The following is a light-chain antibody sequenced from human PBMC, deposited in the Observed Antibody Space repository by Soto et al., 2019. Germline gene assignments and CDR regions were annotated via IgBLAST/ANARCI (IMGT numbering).Light chain of an antibody. CDR1: SSDVGGYNY. CDR3: SSYTSSSTLNV. Sequence: QSVLTQPASVSESPGQSITISCTGTSSDVGGYNYVSWYQQHPGKAPKLMIYDVSNRPSGVSNRFSGSKSGNTASLTISGLQAEDESDYYCSSYTSSSTLNVFGTGTKVTVL. J-gene: IGLJ1*01. V-gene: IGLV2-14*01. CDR2: DVS.